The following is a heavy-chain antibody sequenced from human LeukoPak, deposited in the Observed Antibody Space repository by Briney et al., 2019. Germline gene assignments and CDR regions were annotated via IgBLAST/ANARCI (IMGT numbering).Heavy chain of an antibody. J-gene: IGHJ6*03. CDR2: ISGSAVTT. CDR1: GFTFSRSA. V-gene: IGHV3-23*01. D-gene: IGHD5-12*01. Sequence: TGGSLRLSCAASGFTFSRSAMTWVRQAPGKGLAWVSSISGSAVTTYYADSVKGRFTISRDNSKNTLYLQLNNLRAEDTAIYYCAKSGYPGYYYMDVWGNGTTVTISS. CDR3: AKSGYPGYYYMDV.